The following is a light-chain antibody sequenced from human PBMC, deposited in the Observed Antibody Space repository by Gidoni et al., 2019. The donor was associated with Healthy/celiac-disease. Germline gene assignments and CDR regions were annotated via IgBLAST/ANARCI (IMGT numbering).Light chain of an antibody. CDR1: QSVSSSY. CDR2: GAS. V-gene: IGKV3-20*01. J-gene: IGKJ4*01. CDR3: QQYGSSLLT. Sequence: EIVLTQSPGTLSLSPGERATLPFRASQSVSSSYLAWYQQKPGQAPRLLIHGASSRATGIPDRFSGSGSLTDFTLTISRLEPEDFAVYYCQQYGSSLLTFGGGTKVEIK.